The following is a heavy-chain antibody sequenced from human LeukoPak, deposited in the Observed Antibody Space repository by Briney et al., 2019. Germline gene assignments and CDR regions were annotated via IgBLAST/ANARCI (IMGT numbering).Heavy chain of an antibody. Sequence: SETLSLTCTVSGYSISSGYYWGWIRQPPGKGLEWIGSIYHSGSTYYNPSLKSRVTISVDTSKNQFSLKLSSVTAAGTAVYYCARAYSYWSLRESYWGQGTLVTVSS. V-gene: IGHV4-38-2*02. CDR2: IYHSGST. CDR1: GYSISSGYY. CDR3: ARAYSYWSLRESY. J-gene: IGHJ4*02. D-gene: IGHD5-18*01.